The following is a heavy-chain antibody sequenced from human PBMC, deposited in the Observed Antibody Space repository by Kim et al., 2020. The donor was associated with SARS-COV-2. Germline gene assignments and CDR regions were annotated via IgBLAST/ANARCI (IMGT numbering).Heavy chain of an antibody. V-gene: IGHV5-51*01. CDR2: PGSSDT. J-gene: IGHJ4*02. D-gene: IGHD2-15*01. Sequence: PGSSDTRYSPSFQGQGTISAEKSISTAYLQWSSLKASDTAMYYCARIGDYWGQGTLVTVSS. CDR3: ARIGDY.